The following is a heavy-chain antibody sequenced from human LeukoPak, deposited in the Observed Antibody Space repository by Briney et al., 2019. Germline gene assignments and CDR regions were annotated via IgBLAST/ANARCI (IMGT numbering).Heavy chain of an antibody. V-gene: IGHV3-20*04. CDR1: GFTFDDYG. CDR2: INWNGGST. J-gene: IGHJ2*01. D-gene: IGHD6-19*01. Sequence: GGSLRLSCAASGFTFDDYGMSWVRQAPGKGLEWVSGINWNGGSTGYADSVKGRFTISRDNAKNSLYLQMNSLRAEDTALYYCARVWSRESSGWYEDLWGRGTLVTASS. CDR3: ARVWSRESSGWYEDL.